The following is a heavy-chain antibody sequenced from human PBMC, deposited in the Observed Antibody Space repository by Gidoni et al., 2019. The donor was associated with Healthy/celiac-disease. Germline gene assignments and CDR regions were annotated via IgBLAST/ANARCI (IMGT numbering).Heavy chain of an antibody. CDR3: AKDILGVGYGMDV. Sequence: EVKLVESGGGLVQPGRSLRLSGAASGFTFDDYAMHWVRQAPGKGLEWVSGISWNSGSIGYADSVKGRFTISRDNAKNSLYLQMNSLRAEDTALYYCAKDILGVGYGMDVWGQGTTVTVSS. V-gene: IGHV3-9*01. J-gene: IGHJ6*02. D-gene: IGHD3-3*01. CDR1: GFTFDDYA. CDR2: ISWNSGSI.